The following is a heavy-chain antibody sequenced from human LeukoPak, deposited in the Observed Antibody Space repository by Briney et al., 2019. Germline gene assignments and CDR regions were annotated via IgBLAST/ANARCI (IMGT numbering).Heavy chain of an antibody. CDR2: ISANNGNT. CDR3: ARGTYNDY. D-gene: IGHD1-1*01. V-gene: IGHV1-18*01. J-gene: IGHJ4*02. Sequence: ASVKVSCKASGCTFTSYGITWVRQAPGQGLEWMGWISANNGNTNYAQKLEGRVTVTTDTSTSTAYIELRSLRCDDTAVYYCARGTYNDYWGQGTLVTVSS. CDR1: GCTFTSYG.